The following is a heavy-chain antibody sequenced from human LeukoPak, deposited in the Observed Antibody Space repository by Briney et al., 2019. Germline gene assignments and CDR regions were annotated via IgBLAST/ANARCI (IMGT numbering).Heavy chain of an antibody. D-gene: IGHD3-22*01. V-gene: IGHV4-4*07. Sequence: PSETLSLTCTVSGGSISSYYWSWIRQPAGKGLEWIGRIHTSGSTNYNPSLKSRVTMSVDTSKNQFSLKLRSVTAADTAVYYCARDSYYYDSSGYHSLDYWGQGTLVTVSS. J-gene: IGHJ4*02. CDR1: GGSISSYY. CDR2: IHTSGST. CDR3: ARDSYYYDSSGYHSLDY.